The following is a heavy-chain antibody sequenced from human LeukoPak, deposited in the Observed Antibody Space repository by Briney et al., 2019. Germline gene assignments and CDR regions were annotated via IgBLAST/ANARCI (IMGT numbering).Heavy chain of an antibody. CDR2: IRYDGTNQ. V-gene: IGHV3-30*02. D-gene: IGHD3-22*01. J-gene: IGHJ6*03. Sequence: GGSLRLSCAASGFTFSSYWMSWVRQAPGKGLEWVAFIRYDGTNQNYADSVRGRFTISRDNSKNTVYLQMNSLRPEDTAVYYCGKDRLRGHYDSRGFGRTPGYYYYMDVWGKGTTVSISS. CDR1: GFTFSSYW. CDR3: GKDRLRGHYDSRGFGRTPGYYYYMDV.